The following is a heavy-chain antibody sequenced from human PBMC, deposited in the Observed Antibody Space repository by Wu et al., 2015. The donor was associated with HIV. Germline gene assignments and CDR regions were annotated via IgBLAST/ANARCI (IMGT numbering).Heavy chain of an antibody. CDR1: GGIFSNFG. CDR2: IIPMFKTP. Sequence: QVQLVQSGAEMKKPGSSMKVSCKASGGIFSNFGVSWLRQAPGQGPEWMGGIIPMFKTPNYAREFRGRMTITADESTTTVFLELRGLRYGDTAVYYCVRDAPLTGQTWGLGTLVTVSS. J-gene: IGHJ4*02. CDR3: VRDAPLTGQT. D-gene: IGHD1-20*01. V-gene: IGHV1-69*12.